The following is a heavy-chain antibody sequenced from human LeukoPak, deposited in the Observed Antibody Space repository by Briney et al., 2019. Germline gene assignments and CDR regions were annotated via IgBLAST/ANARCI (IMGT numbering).Heavy chain of an antibody. J-gene: IGHJ2*01. CDR1: GESFSGYS. D-gene: IGHD6-19*01. CDR3: ARHGWHAWYFDL. CDR2: INQRRST. Sequence: KPSETLSLTCVVYGESFSGYSWSWIRQPPGKGLEWIGEINQRRSTNYNPSLKGRVTISIDTSKNQFSLKLSSVTAADTAVYYCARHGWHAWYFDLWGRGTLVTVSS. V-gene: IGHV4-34*01.